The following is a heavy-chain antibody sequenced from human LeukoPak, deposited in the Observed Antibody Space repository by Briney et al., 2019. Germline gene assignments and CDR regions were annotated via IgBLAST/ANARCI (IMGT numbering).Heavy chain of an antibody. CDR1: GEYFSTYY. D-gene: IGHD2-21*01. CDR2: INHSGST. CDR3: ARPGLAYCGGDCYSSDGYYFDY. J-gene: IGHJ4*02. Sequence: SETLSLTCAVYGEYFSTYYYSWIRQPPGKGLEWIGEINHSGSTNYNPSLKSRLTISVDMSKKQFFLRLSSVTAVDTAMYYCARPGLAYCGGDCYSSDGYYFDYWGQGTLVTVSS. V-gene: IGHV4-34*01.